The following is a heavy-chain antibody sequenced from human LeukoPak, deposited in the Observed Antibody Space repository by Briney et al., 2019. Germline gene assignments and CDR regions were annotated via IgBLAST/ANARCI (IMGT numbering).Heavy chain of an antibody. V-gene: IGHV4-34*01. Sequence: KTSETLSLTCAVYGGSFNTYYWNWIRQSPGKGLEWIGEINHTGTTNYNPSLKSRFTISVDTSKNQFSLKLTSVTAADTAVYYCVRGAADRNNYYYYIDVWGKGTTVTVSS. J-gene: IGHJ6*03. D-gene: IGHD1/OR15-1a*01. CDR3: VRGAADRNNYYYYIDV. CDR1: GGSFNTYY. CDR2: INHTGTT.